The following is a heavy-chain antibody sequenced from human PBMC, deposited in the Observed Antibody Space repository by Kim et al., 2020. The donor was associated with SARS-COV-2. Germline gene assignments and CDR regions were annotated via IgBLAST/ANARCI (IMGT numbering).Heavy chain of an antibody. CDR1: GFTFPSSS. Sequence: SVNVSRPSSGFTFPSSSIQVWGQVGGQRLEWIAWLVVGSGATKYAQSFQGRVSIVRDISTNTASMELSGLESGDTAAYYCAAGRDVTTIPYGFDIWGQGTIVTVS. CDR3: AAGRDVTTIPYGFDI. D-gene: IGHD2-21*02. CDR2: LVVGSGAT. V-gene: IGHV1-58*02. J-gene: IGHJ3*02.